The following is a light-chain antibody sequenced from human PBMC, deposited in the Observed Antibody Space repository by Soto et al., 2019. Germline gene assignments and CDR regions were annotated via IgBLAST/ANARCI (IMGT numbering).Light chain of an antibody. Sequence: DIHMTQSPSSLSASVGDTVTITCRASQNIDMYLNWYQQKPGKAPRVLISGASNLQSGVPSRFSGSGPGTDFTLTISSLQSEDFASYFCQHTFNSPPWTFGQGTKVDIQ. V-gene: IGKV1-39*01. CDR3: QHTFNSPPWT. CDR1: QNIDMY. CDR2: GAS. J-gene: IGKJ1*01.